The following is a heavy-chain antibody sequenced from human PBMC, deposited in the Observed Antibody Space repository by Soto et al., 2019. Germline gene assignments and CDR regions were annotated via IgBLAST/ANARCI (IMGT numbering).Heavy chain of an antibody. CDR2: ISYDGSNK. J-gene: IGHJ4*02. CDR3: AQAVAADY. CDR1: GFTFSSYA. D-gene: IGHD2-15*01. Sequence: QVQLVESGGGVVQPGRSLRLFCAASGFTFSSYAMHWVRQAPGKGLEWVAVISYDGSNKYYADSVKGRFTISRDNSKNTLYLQMNSLRAEDTAVYYCAQAVAADYWGQGTLVTVSS. V-gene: IGHV3-30-3*02.